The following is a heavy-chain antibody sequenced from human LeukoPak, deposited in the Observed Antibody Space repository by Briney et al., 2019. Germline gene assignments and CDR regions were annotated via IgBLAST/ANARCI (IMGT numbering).Heavy chain of an antibody. V-gene: IGHV1-24*01. CDR1: GYTLTELS. CDR3: ATGFLRADAFDI. Sequence: GASVTVSCKVSGYTLTELSMHWVRQAPGKGLEWMGGFNPEDGETIYAQKFQGRVTMTEDTSTNTAYMELSSLRSEDTAVYYCATGFLRADAFDIWGQGTMVTVSS. J-gene: IGHJ3*02. CDR2: FNPEDGET.